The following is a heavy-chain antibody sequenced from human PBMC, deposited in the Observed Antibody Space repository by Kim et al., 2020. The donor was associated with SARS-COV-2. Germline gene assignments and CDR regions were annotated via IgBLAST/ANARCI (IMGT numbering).Heavy chain of an antibody. Sequence: KVRFTISRDNAKNSLYLQMNSLRAEDTALYYCAKDAWFGESGGYYYGMDVWGQGTTVTVSS. V-gene: IGHV3-9*01. CDR3: AKDAWFGESGGYYYGMDV. J-gene: IGHJ6*02. D-gene: IGHD3-10*01.